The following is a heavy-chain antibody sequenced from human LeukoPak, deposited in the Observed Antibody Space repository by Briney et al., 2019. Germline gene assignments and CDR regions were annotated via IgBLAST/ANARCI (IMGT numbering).Heavy chain of an antibody. CDR1: GGSISSSSYF. Sequence: PSETLSLTCTVSGGSISSSSYFWGWIRQPPGKGLEWIGGISYSGSTYYNPSLKSRVTVSVDTSKNQFSLKLSSVTAADTAVYYSALTPPYYAPPDKYYPSDSWPQATLVTAPS. CDR3: ALTPPYYAPPDKYYPSDS. J-gene: IGHJ4*02. V-gene: IGHV4-39*07. CDR2: ISYSGST. D-gene: IGHD3-10*01.